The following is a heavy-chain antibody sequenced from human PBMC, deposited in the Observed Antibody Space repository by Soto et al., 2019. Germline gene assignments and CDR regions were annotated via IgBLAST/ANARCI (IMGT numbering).Heavy chain of an antibody. CDR2: IYYSGST. Sequence: SETLSLTCTVSGGSISSGGYYWSWIRQHPGKGLEWIGYIYYSGSTYYNPSLKSRVTISVDTSKNQFSLKLSSVTAADTAVYYCARLSTRGPNYWGQGTLVTVSS. D-gene: IGHD3-10*01. CDR1: GGSISSGGYY. CDR3: ARLSTRGPNY. J-gene: IGHJ4*02. V-gene: IGHV4-39*01.